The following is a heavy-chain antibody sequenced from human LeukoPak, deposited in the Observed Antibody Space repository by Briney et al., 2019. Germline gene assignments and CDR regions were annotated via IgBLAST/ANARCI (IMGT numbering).Heavy chain of an antibody. Sequence: GASVKVSCKASGYTFTSYDINWVRQATGQGLEWMRWMNPNSGNTSYAQKFQGRVTMTRDTSTSTVYMELSSLRSEDTAVYYCARSLGSSYGMDVWGQGTTVTVSS. V-gene: IGHV1-8*01. CDR2: MNPNSGNT. J-gene: IGHJ6*02. CDR1: GYTFTSYD. CDR3: ARSLGSSYGMDV. D-gene: IGHD3-16*01.